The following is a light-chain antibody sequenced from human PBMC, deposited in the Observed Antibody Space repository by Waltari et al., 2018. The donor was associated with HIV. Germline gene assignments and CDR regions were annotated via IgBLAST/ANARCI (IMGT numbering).Light chain of an antibody. CDR2: DVD. Sequence: SAVTQPASVSGLPGQSITISCTGDDSDFALSHFVSWYQQHPGKLPRLIVYDVDSRASGISARFSGSKSGHTASLNISGLRAEDEADYYCASFTDDNTLLFGGGTKVTVL. CDR1: DSDFALSHF. CDR3: ASFTDDNTLL. J-gene: IGLJ3*02. V-gene: IGLV2-14*03.